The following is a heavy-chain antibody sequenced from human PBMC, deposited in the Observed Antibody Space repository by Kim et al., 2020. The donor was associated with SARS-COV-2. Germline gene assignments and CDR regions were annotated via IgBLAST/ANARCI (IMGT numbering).Heavy chain of an antibody. J-gene: IGHJ4*02. D-gene: IGHD5-12*01. CDR3: ARASSYDSFDY. V-gene: IGHV3-11*01. Sequence: IYYADSEKVHLTSARDSAKNSLYLQMNSLRAEDTAVYYCARASSYDSFDYWGQGTLVTVSS. CDR2: I.